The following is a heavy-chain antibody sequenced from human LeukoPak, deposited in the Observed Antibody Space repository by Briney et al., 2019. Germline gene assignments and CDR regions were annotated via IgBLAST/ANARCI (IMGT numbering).Heavy chain of an antibody. J-gene: IGHJ4*02. CDR2: IYYSGST. D-gene: IGHD3-16*01. Sequence: SETLSLTCAVSGGSISSNSYYWGWIRQPPGKGLEWIGSIYYSGSTYYNPSLKSRVTISVDTSKNQFSLKLSSVTAADTAVYYCARVRYDYVWGSPSGYFDYWGQGTLVTVSS. CDR1: GGSISSNSYY. V-gene: IGHV4-39*01. CDR3: ARVRYDYVWGSPSGYFDY.